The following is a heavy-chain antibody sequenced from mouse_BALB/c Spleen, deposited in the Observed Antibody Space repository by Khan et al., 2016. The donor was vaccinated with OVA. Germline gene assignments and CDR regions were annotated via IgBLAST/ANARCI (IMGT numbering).Heavy chain of an antibody. Sequence: QVQLQQSGAELMKPGASVKISCKATGYTFSTYWIAWVKQRPGHGLEWIAEILPGSGRTNYNEKFKGKATFTADTSSNTAFMQLSSLTSEDSAVYYGARGNYYGSSSWFGYWGQGTLVTVSA. D-gene: IGHD1-1*01. V-gene: IGHV1-9*01. J-gene: IGHJ3*01. CDR1: GYTFSTYW. CDR2: ILPGSGRT. CDR3: ARGNYYGSSSWFGY.